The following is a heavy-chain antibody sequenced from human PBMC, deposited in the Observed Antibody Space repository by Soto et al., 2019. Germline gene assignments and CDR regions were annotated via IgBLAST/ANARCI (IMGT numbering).Heavy chain of an antibody. CDR2: IVVGSGNT. CDR1: GFTFTSSA. D-gene: IGHD6-19*01. Sequence: GASVKVSCKASGFTFTSSAVQWVRQARGQRLEWIGWIVVGSGNTNYAQKFQERVTITRDMSTSTAYMELSSLRSEDTAVYYCARLSVAGTSPPPHGFDYWGQGTLVTVSS. CDR3: ARLSVAGTSPPPHGFDY. J-gene: IGHJ4*02. V-gene: IGHV1-58*01.